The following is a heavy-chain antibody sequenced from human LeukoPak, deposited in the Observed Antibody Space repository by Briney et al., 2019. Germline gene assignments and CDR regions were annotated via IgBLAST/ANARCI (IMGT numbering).Heavy chain of an antibody. V-gene: IGHV3-11*01. CDR2: ISSTDSTI. CDR3: ATDSSVPRIPVVGIIY. Sequence: PGGSLRLSCAASGFTFSDYYMSWIRQAPGKGLEWVSYISSTDSTIYYADSVKGRFTISRDNAKNSLYLQMNSLRPEDTAVYYCATDSSVPRIPVVGIIYWGQGTLVTVSS. D-gene: IGHD6-19*01. J-gene: IGHJ4*02. CDR1: GFTFSDYY.